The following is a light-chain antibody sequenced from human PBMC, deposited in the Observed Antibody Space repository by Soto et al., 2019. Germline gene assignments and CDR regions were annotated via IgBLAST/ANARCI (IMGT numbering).Light chain of an antibody. V-gene: IGKV3-15*01. CDR1: ESVTSS. CDR3: QQYNKWPPIT. J-gene: IGKJ5*01. Sequence: IWLTQSPGTLSFSPWERTTLSCSASESVTSSLAWYQQKPGQAPRLLIYGASTRATGIPARFSGSGSGTEFTLTISSLQSEDFAVYYCQQYNKWPPITFGQGTRLEIK. CDR2: GAS.